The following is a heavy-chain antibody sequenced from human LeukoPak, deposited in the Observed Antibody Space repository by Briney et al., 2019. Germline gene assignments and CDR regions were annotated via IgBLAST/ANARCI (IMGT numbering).Heavy chain of an antibody. CDR3: ARAHMYGSGSYYPTSF. D-gene: IGHD3-10*01. V-gene: IGHV3-7*01. CDR1: GFTFSSYW. J-gene: IGHJ4*02. Sequence: PGGSLRLSCAASGFTFSSYWMSWVRQAPGKGLEWVANIKQDGSEKYYVDSVKGRFTISRDNAKNSLYLQMNSLRAEDTAVYYCARAHMYGSGSYYPTSFWGQGTLVTVSP. CDR2: IKQDGSEK.